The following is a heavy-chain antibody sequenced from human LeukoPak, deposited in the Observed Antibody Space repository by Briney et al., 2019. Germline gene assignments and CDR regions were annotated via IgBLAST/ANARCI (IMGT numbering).Heavy chain of an antibody. J-gene: IGHJ6*02. CDR1: GFTFSSYA. CDR2: ISYDGSNK. V-gene: IGHV3-30-3*01. D-gene: IGHD3-10*01. CDR3: ARSEFDYYYYYGMDV. Sequence: PGRSLRLSCAASGFTFSSYAMHWVRQAPGKGLEWVAVISYDGSNKYYADSVKDRFTISRDNSKNTLYLQMNSLRAEDTAVYYCARSEFDYYYYYGMDVWGQGTTVTVSS.